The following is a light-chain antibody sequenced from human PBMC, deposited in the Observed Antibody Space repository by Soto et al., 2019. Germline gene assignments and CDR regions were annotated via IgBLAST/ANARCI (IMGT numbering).Light chain of an antibody. CDR2: DVT. J-gene: IGLJ1*01. CDR3: NSFTTSSTYV. Sequence: QSVLTQPPSLSGSPGQSVAISCTGTSSDVGSYNRVAWYQQPPGTAPKLIIYDVTNRPSGVPDRFSGSKSGNTASLTISGLQAEDEADYHCNSFTTSSTYVFGTGTKVTVL. CDR1: SSDVGSYNR. V-gene: IGLV2-18*02.